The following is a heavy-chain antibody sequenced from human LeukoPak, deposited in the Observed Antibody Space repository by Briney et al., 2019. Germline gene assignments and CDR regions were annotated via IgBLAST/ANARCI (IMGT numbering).Heavy chain of an antibody. Sequence: SETLSLTCTVSGVSISSTNYYWSWIRQPAGKGLEWIVRVFKTGSNTYNPSLTSRLTISVETSRNQFSLNLTSVAAADTAVYYCARGGQRRTQYSDSSMDVWGKGTTVTVSS. CDR1: GVSISSTNYY. CDR3: ARGGQRRTQYSDSSMDV. J-gene: IGHJ6*03. D-gene: IGHD2-21*01. CDR2: VFKTGSN. V-gene: IGHV4-61*02.